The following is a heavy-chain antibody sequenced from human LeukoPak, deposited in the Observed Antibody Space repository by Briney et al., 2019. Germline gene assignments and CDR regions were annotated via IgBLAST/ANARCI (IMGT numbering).Heavy chain of an antibody. D-gene: IGHD7-27*01. CDR2: ISSSGSTI. CDR1: GFTFSSYE. J-gene: IGHJ4*02. V-gene: IGHV3-48*03. Sequence: AGGSLRLXCAASGFTFSSYEMNWVRQAPGKGLEWVSYISSSGSTIYYADSVKGRFTISRDNAKNSLYLQMNRLRAEDTAVYYCARDKWGGFDYWGQGTLVTVSS. CDR3: ARDKWGGFDY.